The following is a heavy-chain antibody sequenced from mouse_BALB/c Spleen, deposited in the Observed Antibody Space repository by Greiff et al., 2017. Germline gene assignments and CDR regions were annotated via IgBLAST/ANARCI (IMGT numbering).Heavy chain of an antibody. CDR3: ARGGRGNYAAMDY. D-gene: IGHD2-1*01. J-gene: IGHJ4*01. CDR1: GFTFSSYA. CDR2: ISSGGST. V-gene: IGHV5-6-5*01. Sequence: EVNVVESGGGLVKPGGSLKLSCAASGFTFSSYAMSWVRQTPEKRLEWVASISSGGSTYYPDSVKGRFTISRDNARNILYLQMSSLRSEDTAMYYCARGGRGNYAAMDYWGQGTSVTVSS.